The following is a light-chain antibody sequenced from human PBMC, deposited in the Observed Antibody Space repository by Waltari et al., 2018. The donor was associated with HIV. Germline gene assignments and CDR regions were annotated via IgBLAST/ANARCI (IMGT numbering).Light chain of an antibody. J-gene: IGLJ1*01. Sequence: QSALTQSASVSGSPGQSITISCSGTSSDVGPFDFVSWYQQRPGKGPNLLIYEVSYRPSGVSTRFSGSKSGNTASLTISELQPEDEGDYFCSSYSYSATLVFGSGTRVTVL. V-gene: IGLV2-14*01. CDR3: SSYSYSATLV. CDR2: EVS. CDR1: SSDVGPFDF.